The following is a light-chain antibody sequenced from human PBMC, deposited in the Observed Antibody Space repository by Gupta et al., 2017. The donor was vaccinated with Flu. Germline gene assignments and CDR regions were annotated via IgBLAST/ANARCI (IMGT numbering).Light chain of an antibody. CDR3: FPCYGGNRV. J-gene: IGLJ3*02. CDR1: LGTVTSNHH. CDR2: DNS. Sequence: QAVVTQEPALTVSPGGTVTLTCGSILGTVTSNHHPYWFQQRPGHAHRTLIYDNSVTHTWTPARFSGSLRGGKAALTLSGARPEDEADYYCFPCYGGNRVFGGGTKLTVL. V-gene: IGLV7-46*01.